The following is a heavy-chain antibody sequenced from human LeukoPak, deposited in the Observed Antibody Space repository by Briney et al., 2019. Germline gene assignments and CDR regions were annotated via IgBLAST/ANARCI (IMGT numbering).Heavy chain of an antibody. Sequence: PSGTLSLTCTVSGGSIRSSSYNWGWIRQPPGKGLEWIGSIHYIGTTYYNPSLKNRVTISIDTSKNQFSLRLSSVTAADTAVYYCARTGGSFYFYYYMDVWGKGTTVTVSS. J-gene: IGHJ6*03. CDR3: ARTGGSFYFYYYMDV. V-gene: IGHV4-39*07. CDR1: GGSIRSSSYN. D-gene: IGHD1-26*01. CDR2: IHYIGTT.